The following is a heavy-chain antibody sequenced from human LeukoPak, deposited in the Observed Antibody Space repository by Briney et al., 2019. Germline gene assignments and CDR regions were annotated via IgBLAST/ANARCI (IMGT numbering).Heavy chain of an antibody. CDR1: GFTFSSYG. Sequence: GGSLRLSCAASGFTFSSYGMHWVRQAPGKGLEWVTFIRYDGNNKYYADSVKGRFTISRDNSKNTLYLQMNSLRAEDTAVYYCAKVLEYSSSSDWFDPWGQGTLVTVSS. V-gene: IGHV3-30*02. CDR3: AKVLEYSSSSDWFDP. D-gene: IGHD6-6*01. CDR2: IRYDGNNK. J-gene: IGHJ5*02.